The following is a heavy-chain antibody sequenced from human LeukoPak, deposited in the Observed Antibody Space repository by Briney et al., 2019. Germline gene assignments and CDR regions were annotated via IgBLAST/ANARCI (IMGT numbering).Heavy chain of an antibody. CDR2: ISGNGRST. CDR3: AKDYYDSSGYYNDAFDM. V-gene: IGHV3-64*01. CDR1: GFTFSTYA. J-gene: IGHJ3*02. Sequence: GGSLRLSCTASGFTFSTYATHWVRQAPGKGLEYVSGISGNGRSTFYGSSVKGRFTVSRDNSKDTLYLQMGSLRAEDMAVYYCAKDYYDSSGYYNDAFDMWGQGTMVTVSS. D-gene: IGHD3-22*01.